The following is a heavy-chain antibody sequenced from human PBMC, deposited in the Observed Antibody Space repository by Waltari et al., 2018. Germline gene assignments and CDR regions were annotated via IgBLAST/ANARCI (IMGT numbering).Heavy chain of an antibody. CDR3: ARGGWGFYLDD. J-gene: IGHJ4*02. CDR2: ISMPGSYT. V-gene: IGHV3-21*01. Sequence: EVQLVESGGGLVKPGGSLRLSCAASGFTFSSYSMNWVRQAPGKGLEWVSSISMPGSYTHYADSVKGRFSISSDNAKNSLYLQMNSLRAEDTAVYYCARGGWGFYLDDWGQGTLVT. CDR1: GFTFSSYS. D-gene: IGHD7-27*01.